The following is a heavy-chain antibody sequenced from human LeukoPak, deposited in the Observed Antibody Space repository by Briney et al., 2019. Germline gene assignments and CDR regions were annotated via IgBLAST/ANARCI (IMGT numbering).Heavy chain of an antibody. Sequence: GGSLRLSCAASGFTVSSNYMSWVRQAPGKGLEWVSVIYSGGSTYYADSEKGRFTISRDNSKNTLYLQMNSLRAEDTAVYYCASMGIVVVTATEYWGQGTLVTVSS. V-gene: IGHV3-53*01. CDR2: IYSGGST. D-gene: IGHD2-21*02. J-gene: IGHJ4*02. CDR1: GFTVSSNY. CDR3: ASMGIVVVTATEY.